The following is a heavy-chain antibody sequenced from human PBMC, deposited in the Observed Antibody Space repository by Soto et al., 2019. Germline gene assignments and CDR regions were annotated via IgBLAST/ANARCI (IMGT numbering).Heavy chain of an antibody. J-gene: IGHJ5*02. D-gene: IGHD6-13*01. Sequence: QVQLVESGGGVVQPGRSLRLSCAASGFTFSSYGMHWVRQGPGKGLEWVAVISYDGSNKYYAASVKGRFTISRDNSKNTLYLQMNSLRAEDTAVYYCAKDGRGPYSSSWYDWFDPWGQRTLVTVSS. V-gene: IGHV3-30*18. CDR2: ISYDGSNK. CDR1: GFTFSSYG. CDR3: AKDGRGPYSSSWYDWFDP.